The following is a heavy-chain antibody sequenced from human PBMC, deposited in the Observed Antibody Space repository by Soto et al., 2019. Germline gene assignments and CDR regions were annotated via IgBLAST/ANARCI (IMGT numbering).Heavy chain of an antibody. V-gene: IGHV4-59*08. Sequence: QVQLQESGPGLVKPSETLSLTCTVSGGSISSYYWSWIRQPPGKGLEWIGYIYYSGSTNYNPSLKSRVTISVDTSKNQFSLKLSSVTAADTAVYYWARRVSGSSWYFNWFDPWGQGTLVTVSS. CDR2: IYYSGST. J-gene: IGHJ5*02. CDR1: GGSISSYY. D-gene: IGHD6-13*01. CDR3: ARRVSGSSWYFNWFDP.